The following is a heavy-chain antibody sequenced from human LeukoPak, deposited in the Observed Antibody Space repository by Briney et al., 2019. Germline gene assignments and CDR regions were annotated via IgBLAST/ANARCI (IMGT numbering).Heavy chain of an antibody. V-gene: IGHV3-49*03. CDR2: IRGKAYGGTP. D-gene: IGHD3-16*01. Sequence: GGSLRLSCTGSGFTFGDYGMSWLRQAPGKGLEWVGFIRGKAYGGTPEYAASVKGRFTISRDNAKNSQYLQINSLRVEDTAVYYCATKGGDYWGQGTLVTVSS. CDR1: GFTFGDYG. CDR3: ATKGGDY. J-gene: IGHJ4*02.